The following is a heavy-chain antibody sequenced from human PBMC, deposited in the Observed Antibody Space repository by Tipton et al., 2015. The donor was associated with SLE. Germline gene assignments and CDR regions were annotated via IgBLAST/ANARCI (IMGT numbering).Heavy chain of an antibody. J-gene: IGHJ4*02. Sequence: TLSLTCAVYGGTFSGYYWSWIRQPPGKGLEWIGEINHSGSTNYNPSLKSRFTISVDTSKNQFSLKLSSVTAADTAVYYCARITIFGVVLFDYWGQGTLVTVSS. CDR2: INHSGST. V-gene: IGHV4-34*01. CDR1: GGTFSGYY. D-gene: IGHD3-3*01. CDR3: ARITIFGVVLFDY.